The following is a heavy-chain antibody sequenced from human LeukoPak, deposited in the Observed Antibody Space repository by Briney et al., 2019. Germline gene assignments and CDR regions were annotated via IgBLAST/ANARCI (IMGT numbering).Heavy chain of an antibody. J-gene: IGHJ5*02. V-gene: IGHV1-3*01. D-gene: IGHD3-10*01. CDR3: ARDRRRMVRGVTTTHNWFDP. CDR1: GYTSTSYA. CDR2: INAGNGNT. Sequence: ASVKVSCKASGYTSTSYAMHWVRQAPGQRLEWMGWINAGNGNTKYSQKFQGRVTITRDTSASTAYMELSSLRSEDTAVYYCARDRRRMVRGVTTTHNWFDPWGQGTLVTVSS.